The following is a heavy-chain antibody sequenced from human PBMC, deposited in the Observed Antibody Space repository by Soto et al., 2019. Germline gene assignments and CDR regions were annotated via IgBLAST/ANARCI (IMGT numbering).Heavy chain of an antibody. Sequence: VHLEQSGAEVKKPGSSVKVSSKFSGGTFSSYVIIWVRQAPGQGLEWMGGIIPVSGTANYAQKFHGRVTISADAATNTAYMELSSVRFDDTAVYYCATVDRSVALVGWFDPWGQGTLVTVSS. CDR2: IIPVSGTA. V-gene: IGHV1-69*01. J-gene: IGHJ5*02. CDR3: ATVDRSVALVGWFDP. CDR1: GGTFSSYV. D-gene: IGHD2-8*02.